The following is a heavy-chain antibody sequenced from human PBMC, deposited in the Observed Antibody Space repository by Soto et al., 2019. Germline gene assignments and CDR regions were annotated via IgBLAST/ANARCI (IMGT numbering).Heavy chain of an antibody. V-gene: IGHV5-51*01. CDR2: IYPGDSDT. J-gene: IGHJ3*02. CDR1: GYSFTSYW. Sequence: GESLKISCKGSGYSFTSYWIGWVRQMPGKGLEWMGIIYPGDSDTRYSLSFQGQVTNSADKSISTAYLQWSSLKAADTAMYYCARVYSSSSHAFDIWGQGTMVTVSS. CDR3: ARVYSSSSHAFDI. D-gene: IGHD6-6*01.